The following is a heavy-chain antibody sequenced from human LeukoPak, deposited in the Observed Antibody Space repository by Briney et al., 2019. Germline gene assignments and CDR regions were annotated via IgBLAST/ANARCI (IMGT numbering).Heavy chain of an antibody. CDR2: IYYSGST. CDR3: ARESPPLLDY. Sequence: SETLSLTCTVSGDSISRYYWSWIRQPAGKGLEWVGSIYYSGSTYYNPSLKSRVTISVDTSKNQFSLKLSSVTAADTAVYYCARESPPLLDYWGQGTLVTVSS. V-gene: IGHV4-4*07. CDR1: GDSISRYY. J-gene: IGHJ4*02.